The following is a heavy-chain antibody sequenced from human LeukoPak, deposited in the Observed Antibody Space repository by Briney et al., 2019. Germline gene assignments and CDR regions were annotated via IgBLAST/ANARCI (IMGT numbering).Heavy chain of an antibody. J-gene: IGHJ6*02. D-gene: IGHD6-6*01. Sequence: GGSLRLSCAASGFTFSSYGMHWVRQAPGKGLEWVASIWYGGSKKYYADSVEGRFTISRDNSKNTLNLQMNSLRAEDTGVYHCARDCVPSYRSWGYIYHYGMDVWGQGTTVTVSS. CDR2: IWYGGSKK. CDR1: GFTFSSYG. V-gene: IGHV3-33*01. CDR3: ARDCVPSYRSWGYIYHYGMDV.